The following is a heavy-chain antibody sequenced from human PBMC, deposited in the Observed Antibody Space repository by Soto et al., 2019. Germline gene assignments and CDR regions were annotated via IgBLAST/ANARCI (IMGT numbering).Heavy chain of an antibody. J-gene: IGHJ4*02. CDR1: GFIFSGSA. CDR3: FRGGSPNYYDY. V-gene: IGHV3-73*01. Sequence: EVQLVESGGGLVQPGGSLKLSCAASGFIFSGSAVHWVRQASGKGLEWVGRILSKAGNYATAYPASMKGRSTISRDDSENTVFPKKKSLKTEDTAGYYGFRGGSPNYYDYGGQGPLVAASS. CDR2: ILSKAGNYAT.